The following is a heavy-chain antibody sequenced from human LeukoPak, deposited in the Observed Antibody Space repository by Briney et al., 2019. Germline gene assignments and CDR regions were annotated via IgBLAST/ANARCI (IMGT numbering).Heavy chain of an antibody. J-gene: IGHJ4*02. CDR2: ISCDGSIT. CDR3: WRDRAMNNGWYGEFDY. Sequence: GGSLRLSCAASGFTFSSYSLHWARRAPGKGLEWVAVISCDGSITYYADSVQGRFTTSRDNSNSTLFLQMDGLTSEDTAFYYCWRDRAMNNGWYGEFDYWGRGTLAT. D-gene: IGHD6-19*01. V-gene: IGHV3-30*03. CDR1: GFTFSSYS.